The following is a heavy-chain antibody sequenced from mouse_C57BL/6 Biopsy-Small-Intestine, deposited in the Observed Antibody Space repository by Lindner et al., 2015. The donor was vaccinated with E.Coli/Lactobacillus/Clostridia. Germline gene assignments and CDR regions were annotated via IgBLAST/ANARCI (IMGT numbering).Heavy chain of an antibody. Sequence: SVKVSCKASGYTFPDYDINWVRQATGQGLEWMGWVNLNSGNARYAQKFQGRVIMTRNTSINTAYLELSGLRSDDTATYYCAREYSYQRSGSPKVYYYFYALDVWGQGTTVTVSS. CDR2: VNLNSGNA. V-gene: IGHV1-84*02. J-gene: IGHJ1*01. CDR1: GYTFPDYD. CDR3: AREYSYQRSGSPKVYYYFYALDV. D-gene: IGHD1-1*02.